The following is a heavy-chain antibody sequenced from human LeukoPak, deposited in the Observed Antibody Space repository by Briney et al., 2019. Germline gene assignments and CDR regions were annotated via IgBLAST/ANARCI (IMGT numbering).Heavy chain of an antibody. D-gene: IGHD3-22*01. J-gene: IGHJ3*02. Sequence: SETLSLTCTVSGGSISSSSYYWGWIRQPPGKGLEWIGSIYYSGSTYYNPSLKSRVTISVDTSKNQFSLKLSSVTAADTAVYYCARHNYYDSGGWRFDAFDIWGQGTMVTVSS. CDR3: ARHNYYDSGGWRFDAFDI. CDR1: GGSISSSSYY. V-gene: IGHV4-39*01. CDR2: IYYSGST.